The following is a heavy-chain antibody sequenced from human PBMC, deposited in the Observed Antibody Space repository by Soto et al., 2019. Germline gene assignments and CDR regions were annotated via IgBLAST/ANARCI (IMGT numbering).Heavy chain of an antibody. CDR1: GASTSSYH. J-gene: IGHJ6*03. CDR2: IYYSGSA. Sequence: SETLSLTCTVSGASTSSYHWSWIRQTPGKGLEWIGYIYYSGSANYNPSFKSRVTFSVDTSKNQVSLKLSSVTAADTGVYYCAAAVPAEYVFPYYYMDVWGKGTTVTVSS. CDR3: AAAVPAEYVFPYYYMDV. D-gene: IGHD3-16*01. V-gene: IGHV4-59*01.